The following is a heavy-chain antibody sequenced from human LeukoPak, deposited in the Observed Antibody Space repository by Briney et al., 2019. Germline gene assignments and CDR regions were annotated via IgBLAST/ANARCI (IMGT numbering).Heavy chain of an antibody. CDR2: ISGSGGST. Sequence: PGGSLRLSCAASGFTFSSCAMNWVRQAPGKGLEWVSTISGSGGSTYYADSVKGRFTISRDNSKNTLYLQMTSLRAEDTAVYYCAKSESVTSFDYWGQGTLVTVSS. J-gene: IGHJ4*02. D-gene: IGHD4-17*01. CDR1: GFTFSSCA. CDR3: AKSESVTSFDY. V-gene: IGHV3-23*01.